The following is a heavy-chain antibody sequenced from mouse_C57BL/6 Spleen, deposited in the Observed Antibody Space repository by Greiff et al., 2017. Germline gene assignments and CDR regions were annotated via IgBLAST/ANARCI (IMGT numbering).Heavy chain of an antibody. Sequence: EVKLQESGPELVKPGASVKISCKASGYSFTDYNMNWVKQSNGKSLEWIGVINPNYGTTSYNQKFKGKATLTVDQSSSTAYMQLNSLTSEDSAVYYCARYYYGSSYGWYFDVWGTGTTVTVSS. V-gene: IGHV1-39*01. CDR3: ARYYYGSSYGWYFDV. CDR1: GYSFTDYN. CDR2: INPNYGTT. J-gene: IGHJ1*03. D-gene: IGHD1-1*01.